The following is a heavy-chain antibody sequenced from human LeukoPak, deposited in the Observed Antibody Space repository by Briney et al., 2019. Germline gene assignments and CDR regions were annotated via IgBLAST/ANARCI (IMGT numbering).Heavy chain of an antibody. D-gene: IGHD2-15*01. V-gene: IGHV1-2*02. CDR2: INPNSGGT. J-gene: IGHJ6*03. CDR1: GYTFTGYY. CDR3: ARVLRYCSGGNCYSGGLGYMDV. Sequence: ASVKVSCKASGYTFTGYYMHWVRQAPGQGLEWMGWINPNSGGTNYAQKFQGRVTMTRDTSISTAYMELSRLRSEDTAVYYCARVLRYCSGGNCYSGGLGYMDVWGKGTTVTISS.